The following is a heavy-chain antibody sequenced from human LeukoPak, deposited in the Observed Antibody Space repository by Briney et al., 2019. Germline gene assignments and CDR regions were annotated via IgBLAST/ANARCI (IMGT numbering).Heavy chain of an antibody. CDR2: IYYSGST. J-gene: IGHJ5*02. CDR3: ARVREMATIPWFDP. D-gene: IGHD5-24*01. CDR1: GGSISSYY. Sequence: SETLSLTCTVSGGSISSYYWSWIRQPPGKGLEWIGYIYYSGSTNYNPSLESRVTISVDTSKNQFSLKLSSVTAADTAVYYCARVREMATIPWFDPWGQGTLVTVSS. V-gene: IGHV4-59*01.